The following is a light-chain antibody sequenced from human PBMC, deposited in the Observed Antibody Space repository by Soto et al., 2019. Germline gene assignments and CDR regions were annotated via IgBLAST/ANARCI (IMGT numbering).Light chain of an antibody. Sequence: DIVMTQSPLSLPVTLGQPASMSCRARQSLAHSDGNTYLNWYQQRPGQSPRRLIYRVSNRDSGVPDRFSGSGSATDFTLKISRVEAEDVGVYYCMQGTYRRTFGQGTKVDIK. CDR2: RVS. CDR1: QSLAHSDGNTY. V-gene: IGKV2-30*02. CDR3: MQGTYRRT. J-gene: IGKJ1*01.